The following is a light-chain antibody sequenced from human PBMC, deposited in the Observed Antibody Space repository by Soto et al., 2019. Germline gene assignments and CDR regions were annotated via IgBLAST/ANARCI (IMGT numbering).Light chain of an antibody. J-gene: IGLJ7*01. V-gene: IGLV2-23*02. CDR2: EVS. Sequence: QSVLTQPASVSGSPGQSITISCTGTSSDVGSSKLVSWYQQHPGKAPKLMISEVSKRPSGISDRFSGSKSGSTASLTISGLQAEDEADHYCCSYAGTSTHTVFGGGTQLTVL. CDR3: CSYAGTSTHTV. CDR1: SSDVGSSKL.